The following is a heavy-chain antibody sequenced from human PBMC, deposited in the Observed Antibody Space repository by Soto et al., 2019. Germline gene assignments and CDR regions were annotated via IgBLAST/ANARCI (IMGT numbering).Heavy chain of an antibody. V-gene: IGHV3-13*04. CDR1: GFTFSRYD. J-gene: IGHJ5*02. D-gene: IGHD3-16*01. CDR3: ARGAPGFHP. Sequence: EVQVVESGGGLVQPGGSLRLSCAASGFTFSRYDMHWVRQATGRGLEWVSGIGTSGDTYYAGSVKGRFTISRENAKNSVYLPMNSLRAGDTAVYHCARGAPGFHPWGQGTPV. CDR2: IGTSGDT.